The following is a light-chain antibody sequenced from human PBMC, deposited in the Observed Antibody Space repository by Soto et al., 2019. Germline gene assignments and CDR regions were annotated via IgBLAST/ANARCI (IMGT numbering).Light chain of an antibody. CDR1: QSIRSL. CDR3: QQYNSYSWT. CDR2: DAS. V-gene: IGKV1-5*01. J-gene: IGKJ1*01. Sequence: DIQMTQSPSTLSASVGDRVTITCRASQSIRSLLAWYQQKPGKAPKVLIYDASSLGSGVPSRFSGSGSGTEFTLTISSLQPDDFATYYCQQYNSYSWTFGQGTKVDI.